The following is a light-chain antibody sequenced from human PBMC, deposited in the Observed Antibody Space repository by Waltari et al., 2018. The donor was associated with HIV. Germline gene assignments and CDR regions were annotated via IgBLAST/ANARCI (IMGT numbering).Light chain of an antibody. CDR3: QQYGNLPFT. CDR1: QDITKY. CDR2: DAS. Sequence: DIQLTQSPPSLSASVGDKVTITCQASQDITKYLNWYHQKPGKAPKLLIYDASNLETGVPSRFSGSGSGTDFTFTISSLQPEDIATYYCQQYGNLPFTFGRGTKVEIK. V-gene: IGKV1-33*01. J-gene: IGKJ4*01.